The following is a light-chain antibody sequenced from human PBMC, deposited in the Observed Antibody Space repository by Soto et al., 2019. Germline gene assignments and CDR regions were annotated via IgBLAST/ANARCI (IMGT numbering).Light chain of an antibody. V-gene: IGLV4-69*02. Sequence: QPVLTQSPSAFASLGTSVKLTCTLSSGHSNYAIAWHQQQPNKGPRYLMRLNSDGSHNKGDGIPERFSGSSSGAERYLTISSLQSEDEADYYCQTWGPDIDVIFGGGTKLTVL. CDR1: SGHSNYA. CDR3: QTWGPDIDVI. J-gene: IGLJ2*01. CDR2: LNSDGSH.